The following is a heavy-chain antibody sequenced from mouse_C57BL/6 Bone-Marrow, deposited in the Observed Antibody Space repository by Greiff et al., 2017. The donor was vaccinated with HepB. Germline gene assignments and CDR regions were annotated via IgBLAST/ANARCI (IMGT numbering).Heavy chain of an antibody. CDR3: ARLSYGSSWYFDV. CDR2: ISYSGST. CDR1: GYSITSDY. Sequence: EVMLVESGPGLAKPSQTLSLTCSVTGYSITSDYWNWIRKFPGNKLEYMGYISYSGSTYYNPSLKSRISITRDTSKNQYYLQLNSVTTEDTATYYCARLSYGSSWYFDVWGTGTTVTVSS. D-gene: IGHD1-1*01. V-gene: IGHV3-8*01. J-gene: IGHJ1*03.